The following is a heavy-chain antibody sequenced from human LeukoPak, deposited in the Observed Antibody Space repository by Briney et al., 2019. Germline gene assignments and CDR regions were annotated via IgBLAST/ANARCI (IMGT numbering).Heavy chain of an antibody. Sequence: PGGSLRLSCSASGFTFTNYAMSWVRQASGKGLEWVSSISGSGGSTYYAASVRGRFTISRDNSKNTLYLQMNSLRAEDTAVYYCANHHYDTRGYYHFDCWGQGTLVTVSS. V-gene: IGHV3-23*01. CDR3: ANHHYDTRGYYHFDC. D-gene: IGHD3-22*01. J-gene: IGHJ4*02. CDR2: ISGSGGST. CDR1: GFTFTNYA.